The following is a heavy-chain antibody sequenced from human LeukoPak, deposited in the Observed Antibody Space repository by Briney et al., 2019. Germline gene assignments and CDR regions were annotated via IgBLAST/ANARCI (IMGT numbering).Heavy chain of an antibody. CDR2: ISGSGGST. Sequence: GGSLRLSCVASGFTFSNYAMNWVRQAPGRGLEWVSAISGSGGSTYYADSVKGRFTISRDNSKNTLYLQMNSLRAEDTAVYYCAKDLAGSGSYSFGYWGQGTLVTVSS. CDR1: GFTFSNYA. V-gene: IGHV3-23*01. CDR3: AKDLAGSGSYSFGY. D-gene: IGHD1-26*01. J-gene: IGHJ4*02.